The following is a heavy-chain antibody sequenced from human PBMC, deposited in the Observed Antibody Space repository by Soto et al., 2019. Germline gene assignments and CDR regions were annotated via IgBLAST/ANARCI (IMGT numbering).Heavy chain of an antibody. CDR1: GFTFRTYW. CDR3: AKRVWHAQRSQGFGH. CDR2: INTDGTGT. V-gene: IGHV3-74*01. J-gene: IGHJ5*02. D-gene: IGHD2-2*01. Sequence: GGSLRLSCAASGFTFRTYWMHWVRQVAGKGLVWVARINTDGTGTSYADSVKGRFTISRDNAKNTLFLQMNNLRAEDTAVYDCAKRVWHAQRSQGFGHWGQGTLVTV.